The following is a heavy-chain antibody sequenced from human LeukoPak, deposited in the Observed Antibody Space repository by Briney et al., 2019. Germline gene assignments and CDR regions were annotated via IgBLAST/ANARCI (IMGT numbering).Heavy chain of an antibody. CDR2: ISAYNGNT. J-gene: IGHJ3*02. Sequence: ASVKVSCKASGYTFTSYGISWVRQAPGQGLEWMGWISAYNGNTNYAQKLQGRVTMTTDTSTSTAYMELRSLRSDDTAVYYCARALNYYDSTSGYGAFDIWGQGTMVTVSS. CDR1: GYTFTSYG. CDR3: ARALNYYDSTSGYGAFDI. V-gene: IGHV1-18*01. D-gene: IGHD3-22*01.